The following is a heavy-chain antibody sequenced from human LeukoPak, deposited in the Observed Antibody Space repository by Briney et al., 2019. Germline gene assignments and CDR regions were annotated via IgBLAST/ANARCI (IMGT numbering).Heavy chain of an antibody. CDR2: IIPIFGTA. J-gene: IGHJ3*02. CDR1: GGTFSSYA. CDR3: ARGRTIFGVVTPFDI. D-gene: IGHD3-3*01. Sequence: SVKVSCKASGGTFSSYAISWVRQAPGQGLEWMGGIIPIFGTANYAQKFQGRVTITTDESTSTAYMELSSLRSEDTAVYYCARGRTIFGVVTPFDIWGQGTMVTVSS. V-gene: IGHV1-69*05.